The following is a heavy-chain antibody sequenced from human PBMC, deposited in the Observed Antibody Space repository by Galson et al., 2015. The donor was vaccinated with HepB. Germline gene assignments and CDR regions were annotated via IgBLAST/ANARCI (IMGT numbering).Heavy chain of an antibody. CDR2: TYFRSKWHN. J-gene: IGHJ6*02. V-gene: IGHV6-1*01. Sequence: CAISGDSVASNSAVWNWIRQSPSRGLEWLGRTYFRSKWHNDYGISVKSRISVNADTSQNQFSLHLSSVTPEDTAVYYCAYGSDVWGQGNPGHRLL. CDR3: AYGSDV. CDR1: GDSVASNSAV.